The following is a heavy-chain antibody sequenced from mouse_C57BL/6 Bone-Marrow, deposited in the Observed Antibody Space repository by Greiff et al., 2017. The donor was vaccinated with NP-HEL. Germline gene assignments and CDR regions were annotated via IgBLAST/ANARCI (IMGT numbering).Heavy chain of an antibody. Sequence: EVKVVESGGGLVKPGGSLKLSCAASGFTFSDYGMHWVRQAPEKGLEWVAYISSGSSTIYYADTVKGRSTISRDNAKNTLFLQMTSLRSEDTAMYYCANGNYPFDYWGQGTTLTVSS. CDR3: ANGNYPFDY. D-gene: IGHD2-1*01. CDR1: GFTFSDYG. CDR2: ISSGSSTI. J-gene: IGHJ2*01. V-gene: IGHV5-17*01.